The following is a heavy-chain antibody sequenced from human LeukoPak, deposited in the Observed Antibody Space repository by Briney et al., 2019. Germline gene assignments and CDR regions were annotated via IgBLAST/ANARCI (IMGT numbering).Heavy chain of an antibody. CDR2: ICGNSGAI. J-gene: IGHJ4*02. CDR3: AKGLSKSSSASYYTN. CDR1: GFTFDDYA. V-gene: IGHV3-9*01. Sequence: PGWSLRLSCAPSGFTFDDYAMHWVRQAPGKGLEWVSGICGNSGAIAYADSAKGRFTITRDNAKNSMYLQMNSLRAKDTALYYCAKGLSKSSSASYYTNWGQGTLGTVSS. D-gene: IGHD2-2*02.